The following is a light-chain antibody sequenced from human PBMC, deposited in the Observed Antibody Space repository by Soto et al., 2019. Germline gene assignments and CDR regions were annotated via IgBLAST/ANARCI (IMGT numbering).Light chain of an antibody. CDR3: QQSYSTPWT. CDR1: QSISSS. Sequence: DIQMTQSPSSLSAFVGDRVTITCRASQSISSSLIWYQQKSGKAPRLLIYAASSLQSGVPSRFSGSGSGTYFTLTISRLQLEDFATYYCQQSYSTPWTFGQGTKLEIK. CDR2: AAS. V-gene: IGKV1-39*01. J-gene: IGKJ2*02.